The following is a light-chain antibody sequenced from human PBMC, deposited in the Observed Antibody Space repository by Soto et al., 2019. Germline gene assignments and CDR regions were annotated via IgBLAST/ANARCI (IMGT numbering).Light chain of an antibody. CDR2: AVS. CDR1: QTIGTS. Sequence: DVQLTQSPSSLSASVGDRVTIACRASQTIGTSLNWYQHRPGRAPKLLMYAVSSLQSGVPSRFSGSGSGTDFTLTISSLQPEDFTSYYCQQSYGIPYTFGQGTKVDIK. J-gene: IGKJ2*01. V-gene: IGKV1-39*01. CDR3: QQSYGIPYT.